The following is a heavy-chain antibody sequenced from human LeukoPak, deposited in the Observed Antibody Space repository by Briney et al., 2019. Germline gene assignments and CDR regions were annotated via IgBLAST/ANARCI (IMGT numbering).Heavy chain of an antibody. CDR2: INEDGGKT. CDR1: GFSFDDYP. V-gene: IGHV3-43*02. J-gene: IGHJ4*02. D-gene: IGHD2-15*01. CDR3: ARDGGAFCSGGSCYFDY. Sequence: PGVSLRLSCAASGFSFDDYPMHWVRQAPGKGLEWVSLINEDGGKTFYADSVRGRFTISRDNAKNSLYLQMNSLRAEDTAVYYCARDGGAFCSGGSCYFDYWGQGTLVTVSS.